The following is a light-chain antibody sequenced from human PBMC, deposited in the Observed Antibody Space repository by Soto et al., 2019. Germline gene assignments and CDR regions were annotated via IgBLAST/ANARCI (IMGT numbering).Light chain of an antibody. V-gene: IGKV1-5*03. CDR3: QHYNSYSEA. Sequence: DIQMTQSPSTLSGSVGDRVTITCRASQTISSWLAWYQQKPGKAPKLLIYKASTLKSGVPSRFSGSGSGTEFTLTISSPQPDDFATYYSQHYNSYSEAFGQGTKVELK. CDR2: KAS. J-gene: IGKJ1*01. CDR1: QTISSW.